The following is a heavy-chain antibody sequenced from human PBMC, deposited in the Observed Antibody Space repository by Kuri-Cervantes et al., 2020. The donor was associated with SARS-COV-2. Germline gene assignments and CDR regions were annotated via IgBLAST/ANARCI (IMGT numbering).Heavy chain of an antibody. J-gene: IGHJ4*02. V-gene: IGHV1-18*01. D-gene: IGHD1-14*01. Sequence: GESLKISCAASGFTFSSYAMTWVRQVPGQGLEWVGYISTYNGNANYAQNFQGRVTMTTDTPTKTGHMELRRLQPDDTAIYYCARQGTTYLDSWGQGTLVTVSS. CDR3: ARQGTTYLDS. CDR2: ISTYNGNA. CDR1: GFTFSSYA.